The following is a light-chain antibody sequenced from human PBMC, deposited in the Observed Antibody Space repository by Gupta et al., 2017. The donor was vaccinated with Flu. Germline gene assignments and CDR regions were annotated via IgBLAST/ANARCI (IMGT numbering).Light chain of an antibody. Sequence: QSALTQPPSASGSPGQSVTISCTGTSSDVGGYNYVSWYQQHPGKAPKLMIYEVSERPSGVPARFSGSKSGNTASLTVSGLQEEDEADYYCSSDAGTNNLVFGGGTKLTVL. V-gene: IGLV2-8*01. CDR1: SSDVGGYNY. CDR3: SSDAGTNNLV. CDR2: EVS. J-gene: IGLJ2*01.